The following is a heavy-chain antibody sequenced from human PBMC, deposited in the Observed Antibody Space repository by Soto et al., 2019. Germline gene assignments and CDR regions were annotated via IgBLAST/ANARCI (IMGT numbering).Heavy chain of an antibody. J-gene: IGHJ6*02. CDR2: IDPSDSYT. D-gene: IGHD2-15*01. CDR3: ARHALGNCSGGSCYSPYYYYGMDV. Sequence: PGESLKISCKGSGYSFTSYWISWVRQMPGKGLEWMGRIDPSDSYTNYSPSFQGHVTISADKSISTAYLQWSSLKASDTAMYYCARHALGNCSGGSCYSPYYYYGMDVWGQGTTVTVS. V-gene: IGHV5-10-1*01. CDR1: GYSFTSYW.